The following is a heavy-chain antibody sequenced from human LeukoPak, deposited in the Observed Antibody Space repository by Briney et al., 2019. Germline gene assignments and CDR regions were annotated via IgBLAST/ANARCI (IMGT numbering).Heavy chain of an antibody. CDR1: GFIFSSYG. J-gene: IGHJ4*02. Sequence: GGSLRLSCAVSGFIFSSYGMHWVRQAPGKGLEWVARISYDGSNKDYADSVKGRFTISRDNSKNMLYLQMNSLRGEDAAVYYCARLGPFFDYWGRGTLVNVSS. V-gene: IGHV3-30*04. D-gene: IGHD3-10*01. CDR3: ARLGPFFDY. CDR2: ISYDGSNK.